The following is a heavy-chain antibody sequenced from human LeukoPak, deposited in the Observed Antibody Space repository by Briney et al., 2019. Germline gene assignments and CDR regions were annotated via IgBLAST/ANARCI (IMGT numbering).Heavy chain of an antibody. CDR2: KSPDGTSQ. CDR1: GFTFRNFP. V-gene: IGHV3-30*01. CDR3: VSDTVD. J-gene: IGHJ4*02. Sequence: GGSLRLSCAASGFTFRNFPMHWVRQAPGKGLEWLALKSPDGTSQYYADSVRGRFTISRDNSKNTLSLQMNSLTVEDTAMYYCVSDTVDWGQGTLVTVSS.